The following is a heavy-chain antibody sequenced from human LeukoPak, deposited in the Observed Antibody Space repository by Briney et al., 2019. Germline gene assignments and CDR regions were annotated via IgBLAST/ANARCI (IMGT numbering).Heavy chain of an antibody. CDR2: IFYSVST. D-gene: IGHD6-13*01. CDR1: GGSISSTSYY. V-gene: IGHV4-39*01. Sequence: SETLSLTCTVSGGSISSTSYYWGWIRQPPGKGLEWIGNIFYSVSTYYNPSLKSRVTISADTSKNQFSLKLSSMTAADTAVYYCARRGRAAAGTAYDYWGQGTLVTVSS. CDR3: ARRGRAAAGTAYDY. J-gene: IGHJ4*02.